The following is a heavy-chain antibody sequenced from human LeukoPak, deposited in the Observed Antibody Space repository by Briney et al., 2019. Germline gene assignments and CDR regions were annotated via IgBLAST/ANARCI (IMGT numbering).Heavy chain of an antibody. D-gene: IGHD6-6*01. V-gene: IGHV5-51*01. J-gene: IGHJ4*02. Sequence: GESLKISCKGSGYTFTSYWIGWVRQMPGKGLEWMGIIYPGDSDTRYSPSFQGQVTIAADKSISTAYLQWSSLKASDTAMYYCARHTDSSIADTHFDYWGQGTLVTVSS. CDR2: IYPGDSDT. CDR3: ARHTDSSIADTHFDY. CDR1: GYTFTSYW.